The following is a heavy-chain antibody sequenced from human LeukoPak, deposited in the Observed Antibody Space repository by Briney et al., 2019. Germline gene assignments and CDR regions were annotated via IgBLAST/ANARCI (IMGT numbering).Heavy chain of an antibody. CDR1: GFTFSSSW. D-gene: IGHD5-18*01. V-gene: IGHV3-7*03. Sequence: PGGSLRLSCAASGFTFSSSWMSWVRQAPGKGLEWVANIKHDGTEKYCVDSVKGRFTISRDNAKNSLYLQMNSLRAEDTAVYYCARDTAMVLEYWGQGTLVTVSS. CDR3: ARDTAMVLEY. J-gene: IGHJ4*02. CDR2: IKHDGTEK.